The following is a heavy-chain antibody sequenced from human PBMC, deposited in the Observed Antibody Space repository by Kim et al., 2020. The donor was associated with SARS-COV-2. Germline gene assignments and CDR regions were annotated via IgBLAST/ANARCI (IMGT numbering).Heavy chain of an antibody. V-gene: IGHV3-30*04. J-gene: IGHJ6*02. CDR2: ISYDGSNK. D-gene: IGHD3-10*01. Sequence: SLRLSCAASGFTFSSYAMPWVRQAPGKGLEWVAVISYDGSNKYYADSVKGRFTISRDNSKNTLYLQMNSLRAEDTAVYYCARGDLWFGELLYLYGMDVWGQGTTVTVSS. CDR1: GFTFSSYA. CDR3: ARGDLWFGELLYLYGMDV.